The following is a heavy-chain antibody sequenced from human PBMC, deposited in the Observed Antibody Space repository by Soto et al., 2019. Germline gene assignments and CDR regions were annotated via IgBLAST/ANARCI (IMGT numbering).Heavy chain of an antibody. V-gene: IGHV1-69*01. J-gene: IGHJ4*02. CDR1: GGTFNMFA. Sequence: QVELVQSGAQVKKPGSAVKVSCKATGGTFNMFAMNWVRQAPGHGLEWMGGIIPIFDAPRYSEQFQGRVTITVDESTSTAYMELSRLRSDDTAIYYCTRAIGSGGVMGGFDYWGQGTRVTVSS. CDR2: IIPIFDAP. D-gene: IGHD3-16*01. CDR3: TRAIGSGGVMGGFDY.